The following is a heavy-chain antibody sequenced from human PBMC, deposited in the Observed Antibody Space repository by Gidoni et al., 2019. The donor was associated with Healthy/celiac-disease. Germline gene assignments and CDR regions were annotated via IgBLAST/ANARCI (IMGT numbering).Heavy chain of an antibody. CDR1: GGSISRGRHY. D-gene: IGHD4-17*01. Sequence: QVQLQESGPGLVKPAKTLSLTCTVSGGSISRGRHYWSVPRQHPGKGLEWVGYIYSSGSTYYTPSLKSRVTISVDTSKNQFSLKLSSVTAADTAVYYCARAYGDHPAPSYGMDVWGQGTTVTVSS. CDR3: ARAYGDHPAPSYGMDV. CDR2: IYSSGST. J-gene: IGHJ6*02. V-gene: IGHV4-31*03.